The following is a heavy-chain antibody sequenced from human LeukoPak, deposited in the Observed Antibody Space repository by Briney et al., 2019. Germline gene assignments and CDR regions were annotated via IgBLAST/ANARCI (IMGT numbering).Heavy chain of an antibody. CDR1: GGSISSYY. CDR3: ARDLWAHDAFDI. J-gene: IGHJ3*02. CDR2: IYTSGST. D-gene: IGHD1-26*01. Sequence: SETLSLTCTVSGGSISSYYWSWIRQPAGKGLEWIGRIYTSGSTNYNPSLKSRVTMSVDTSKNQFSLKLSSVTAADTAVYYCARDLWAHDAFDIWGQETMVTVSS. V-gene: IGHV4-4*07.